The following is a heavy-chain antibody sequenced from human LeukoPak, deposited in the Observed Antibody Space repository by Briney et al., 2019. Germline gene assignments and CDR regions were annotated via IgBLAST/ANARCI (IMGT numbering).Heavy chain of an antibody. V-gene: IGHV4-34*01. Sequence: SSQTLSLTCAVYGGSFSGYYWIWIRQPPGKGLEWVGAINRSGSTTYNPSLKSRVTISLDTSKNQFSLKLSSVTAADTAVYYCASSLVRADMVTGIDYWGQGTLVTVSS. CDR2: INRSGST. D-gene: IGHD5-18*01. J-gene: IGHJ4*02. CDR1: GGSFSGYY. CDR3: ASSLVRADMVTGIDY.